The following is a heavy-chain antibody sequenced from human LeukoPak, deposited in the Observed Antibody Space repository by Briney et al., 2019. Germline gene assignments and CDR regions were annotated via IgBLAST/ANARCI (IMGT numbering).Heavy chain of an antibody. D-gene: IGHD5-18*01. CDR2: FDPEDGET. CDR3: ATNVDTAMSTGVYYFDY. CDR1: GYTLTELS. V-gene: IGHV1-24*01. Sequence: ASVKVSCKVSGYTLTELSMHWVRQAPGKGPEWMGGFDPEDGETIYAQKFQGRVTMTEDTSTDTAYMELSSLRSEDTAVYYCATNVDTAMSTGVYYFDYWGQGTLVTVSS. J-gene: IGHJ4*02.